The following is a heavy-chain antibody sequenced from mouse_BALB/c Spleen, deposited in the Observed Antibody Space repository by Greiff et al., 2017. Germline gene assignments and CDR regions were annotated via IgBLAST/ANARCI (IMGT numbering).Heavy chain of an antibody. J-gene: IGHJ3*01. CDR2: IDPANGNT. V-gene: IGHV14-3*02. CDR3: ARRLYGNYGFDY. D-gene: IGHD2-1*01. CDR1: GFNIKDTY. Sequence: VQLQQSGAELVKPGASVKLSCTASGFNIKDTYMHWVKQRPEQGLEWIGRIDPANGNTKYDTKFQGKATITADTSSNTAYLQLSSLTSEDTAVYYCARRLYGNYGFDYWGQGTLVTVSA.